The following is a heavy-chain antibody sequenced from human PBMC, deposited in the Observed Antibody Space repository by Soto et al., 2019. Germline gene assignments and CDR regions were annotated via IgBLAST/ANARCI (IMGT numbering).Heavy chain of an antibody. V-gene: IGHV4-4*02. CDR3: AREGKTYYYGSGGYYLDY. CDR2: IYHSGST. Sequence: QVQLQESGPGLVKPSGTLSLTCAVSGGSISSSNWWSWVRQPPGKGLEWIGEIYHSGSTNYNPSLMRGVTLSVAKSQSPFSLKLSSVTAADTAVYYCAREGKTYYYGSGGYYLDYWGQGTLVTVSS. J-gene: IGHJ4*02. CDR1: GGSISSSNW. D-gene: IGHD3-10*01.